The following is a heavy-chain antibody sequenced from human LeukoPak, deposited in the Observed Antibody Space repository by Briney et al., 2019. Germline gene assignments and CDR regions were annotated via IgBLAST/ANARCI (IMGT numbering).Heavy chain of an antibody. CDR3: ARGRFGEPSFDF. Sequence: ASVKLSCNASGPTFTNYGISCVRQAPGHGLEWMGWIITYTANTNYAQKLQGRVTMTTDTSTSTAYMELRSLRSDDTAVYFCARGRFGEPSFDFWGQGTLVTVSS. J-gene: IGHJ4*02. D-gene: IGHD3-10*01. CDR1: GPTFTNYG. V-gene: IGHV1-18*01. CDR2: IITYTANT.